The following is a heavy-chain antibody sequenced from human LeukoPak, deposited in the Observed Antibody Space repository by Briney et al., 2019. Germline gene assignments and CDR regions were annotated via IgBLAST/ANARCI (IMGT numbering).Heavy chain of an antibody. CDR2: IYYSGST. D-gene: IGHD4-17*01. CDR3: ARDNSGYGDYAFDY. Sequence: SQTLSLTCTVSGGSISSGDYYWSWIRQPPGKGLEWIGYIYYSGSTYYNPSLKSRVTISVDTSKNQFSLKLSSVTAADTAVYYCARDNSGYGDYAFDYWGQGTLVTVSS. J-gene: IGHJ4*02. CDR1: GGSISSGDYY. V-gene: IGHV4-30-4*01.